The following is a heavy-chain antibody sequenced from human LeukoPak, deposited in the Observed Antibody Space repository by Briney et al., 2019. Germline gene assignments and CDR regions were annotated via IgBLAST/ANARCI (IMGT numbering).Heavy chain of an antibody. CDR3: ARVLLADGYKEMATVGYFDY. Sequence: PGGSLRLSCAASGFTFSDYYMSWIRQVPGKGLEWVSYISSSGSPIYYADSMKGRFTISRDNAKNSLYLQMNRLRAEDTAVYYCARVLLADGYKEMATVGYFDYWGQGTLVTVSS. CDR1: GFTFSDYY. J-gene: IGHJ4*02. D-gene: IGHD5-24*01. V-gene: IGHV3-11*04. CDR2: ISSSGSPI.